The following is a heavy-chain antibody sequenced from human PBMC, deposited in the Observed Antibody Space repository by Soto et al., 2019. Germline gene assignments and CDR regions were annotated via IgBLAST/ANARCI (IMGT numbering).Heavy chain of an antibody. CDR1: GGSISSSSYY. Sequence: SETLSLTCTVSGGSISSSSYYWGWIRQPPGKGLEWIGSIYYSGSTYYNPSLKSRVTISVDTSKNQFSLKLSSVTAADTAVYYCARGQGAAIGDYYYHGMDVWGQGTTVTVSS. D-gene: IGHD2-2*02. J-gene: IGHJ6*02. V-gene: IGHV4-39*01. CDR2: IYYSGST. CDR3: ARGQGAAIGDYYYHGMDV.